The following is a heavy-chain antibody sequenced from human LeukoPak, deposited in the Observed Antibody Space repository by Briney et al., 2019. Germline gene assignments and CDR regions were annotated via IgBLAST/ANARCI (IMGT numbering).Heavy chain of an antibody. V-gene: IGHV3-21*01. CDR3: ARGGKATTGGY. Sequence: GSLRLSCAASGFTFSSYSMNWVRQAPGEGLEWVSSISSSSSYIYYADSVKGRFTISRDNAKNSLYLQMNSLRAEDTAVYYCARGGKATTGGYWGQGTLVTVSS. CDR1: GFTFSSYS. J-gene: IGHJ4*02. CDR2: ISSSSSYI. D-gene: IGHD4-17*01.